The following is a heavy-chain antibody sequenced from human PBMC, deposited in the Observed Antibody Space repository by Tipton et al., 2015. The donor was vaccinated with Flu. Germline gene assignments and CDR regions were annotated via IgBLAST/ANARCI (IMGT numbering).Heavy chain of an antibody. D-gene: IGHD2-2*01. V-gene: IGHV3-53*01. Sequence: QLVQSGGGLVQPGASLRLSCAASDFTFSSYWMSWVRQAPGKGLEWVSVIYGGGTTDYADSVKGRFTISRDKSKNALYLQMSSLRAEDTAVYYCARGPQVPVWPYYSGMDVWGQGTTVTVSS. CDR1: DFTFSSYW. CDR2: IYGGGTT. CDR3: ARGPQVPVWPYYSGMDV. J-gene: IGHJ6*02.